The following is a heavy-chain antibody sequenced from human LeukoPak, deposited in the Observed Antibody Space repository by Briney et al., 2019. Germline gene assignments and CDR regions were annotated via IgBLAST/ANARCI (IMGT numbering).Heavy chain of an antibody. CDR1: GASITNFY. CDR3: ARSSAWSPFNY. V-gene: IGHV4-59*01. Sequence: SETLSLTCAVSGASITNFYWSWIRQPPGKGLEWIGYIYYIGITKFNPSLKSRVTISLDTSKNQFSLKLSSVTAADTAVYYCARSSAWSPFNYWGQGTLVTVSS. J-gene: IGHJ4*02. D-gene: IGHD6-19*01. CDR2: IYYIGIT.